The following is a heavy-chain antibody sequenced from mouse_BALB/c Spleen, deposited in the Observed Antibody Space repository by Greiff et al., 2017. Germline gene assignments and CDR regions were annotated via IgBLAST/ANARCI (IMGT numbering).Heavy chain of an antibody. CDR1: GYTFTSYN. V-gene: IGHV1-12*01. CDR2: IYPGNGDT. Sequence: QPGAELVKPGASVKMSCKASGYTFTSYNMHWVKQTPGQGLEWIGAIYPGNGDTSYNQKFKGKATLTADKSSSTAYMQLSSLTSEDSAVYYCARYRYDATFDYWGQGTTLTVSS. CDR3: ARYRYDATFDY. J-gene: IGHJ2*01. D-gene: IGHD2-14*01.